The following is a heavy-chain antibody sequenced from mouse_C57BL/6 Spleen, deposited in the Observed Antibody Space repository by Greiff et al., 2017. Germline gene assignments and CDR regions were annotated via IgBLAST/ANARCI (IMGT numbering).Heavy chain of an antibody. V-gene: IGHV1-15*01. CDR2: IDPETGGT. CDR3: TRDYGSSSYFDY. Sequence: VQLQQSGAELVRPGASVTLSCKASGYTFTDYEMHWVKQTPVHGLEWIGAIDPETGGTAYNQKFKGKAILTADKSSRTAYMELRSLTSEDSAVYYCTRDYGSSSYFDYWGQGTTLTVSS. D-gene: IGHD1-1*01. CDR1: GYTFTDYE. J-gene: IGHJ2*01.